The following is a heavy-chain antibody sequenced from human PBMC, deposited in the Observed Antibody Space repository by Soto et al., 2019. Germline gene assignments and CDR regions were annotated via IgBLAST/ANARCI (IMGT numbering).Heavy chain of an antibody. J-gene: IGHJ3*02. CDR2: IYPGDSDT. D-gene: IGHD1-26*01. CDR3: ARLGSGSYYNAFDI. V-gene: IGHV5-51*01. CDR1: GYSFTNYW. Sequence: GESLKISCKGSGYSFTNYWIGWVRQIPGKGLEWMGIIYPGDSDTKYSPSFQGQVTISADKSISTAYLQWSSLKATDTAMYYCARLGSGSYYNAFDIGGEGTMVTVS.